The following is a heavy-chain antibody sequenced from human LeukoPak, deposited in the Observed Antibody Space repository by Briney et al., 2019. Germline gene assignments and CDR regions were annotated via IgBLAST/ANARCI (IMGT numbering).Heavy chain of an antibody. Sequence: GSLRLSCAASGVIFGDYSMNWVRQPPGKGLEGIPYIGNDSGNTKYAASVKGRFTTSAENAKNSLFLHMSSLRVEDTAVYYCARDHNFAFDNWGQGTLVTVYS. D-gene: IGHD5-24*01. CDR2: IGNDSGNT. V-gene: IGHV3-21*05. J-gene: IGHJ4*02. CDR3: ARDHNFAFDN. CDR1: GVIFGDYS.